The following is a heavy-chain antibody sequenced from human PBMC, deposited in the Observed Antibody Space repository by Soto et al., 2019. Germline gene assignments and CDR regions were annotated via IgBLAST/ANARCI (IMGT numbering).Heavy chain of an antibody. V-gene: IGHV1-3*01. CDR1: GYTFTNYA. D-gene: IGHD6-25*01. Sequence: VQLVQSGAEVKKPGASVKVSCKASGYTFTNYAIHWVRQAPGQSLEWMGWINADDGDTRFSQKFQDRVTLTRDTSASTAYMELRSLTSEDAAMYYCGTAAADHWGQGTLVTVSS. CDR3: GTAAADH. J-gene: IGHJ4*02. CDR2: INADDGDT.